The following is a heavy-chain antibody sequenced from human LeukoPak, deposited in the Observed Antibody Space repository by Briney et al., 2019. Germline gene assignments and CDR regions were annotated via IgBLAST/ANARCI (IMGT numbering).Heavy chain of an antibody. CDR2: IKQDGSEK. CDR3: ARELYDFWSGSSRGAFDI. Sequence: GGSLRLSCAASGFTFSRYWMSWVRQAPGKGLEWVANIKQDGSEKYYVDSVKGRFTISRDNAKNSLYLQMNSLRAEDTAVCYCARELYDFWSGSSRGAFDIWGQGTMVTVSS. V-gene: IGHV3-7*03. J-gene: IGHJ3*02. CDR1: GFTFSRYW. D-gene: IGHD3-3*01.